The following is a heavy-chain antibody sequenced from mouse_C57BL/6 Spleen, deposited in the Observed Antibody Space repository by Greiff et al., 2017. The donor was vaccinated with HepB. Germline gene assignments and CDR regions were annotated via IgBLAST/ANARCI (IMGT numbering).Heavy chain of an antibody. CDR3: GRGAITTVVARYYFDY. D-gene: IGHD1-1*01. Sequence: EVQLQQSGPVLVKPGDSVKMSCKASGYTFTDYYMNWVKQSHGKSLEWIGVINPYNGGTSYNQKFKGKATLTVDKSSSTAYMELNSLTSEDSAVYYCGRGAITTVVARYYFDYWGQGTTLTVSS. CDR1: GYTFTDYY. J-gene: IGHJ2*01. V-gene: IGHV1-19*01. CDR2: INPYNGGT.